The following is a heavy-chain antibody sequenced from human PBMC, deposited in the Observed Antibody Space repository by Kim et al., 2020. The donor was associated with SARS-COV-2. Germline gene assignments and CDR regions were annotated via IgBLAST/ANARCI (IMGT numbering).Heavy chain of an antibody. CDR3: ARDPTYYYDSSAYSPKYYFDS. D-gene: IGHD3-22*01. CDR1: GFTFSDYY. Sequence: GGSLRLSCAASGFTFSDYYMSWIRQAPGKGLEWVSYISSRGTIIYYADSVKGRFTISRDNAKNSLYLQLNSLRAEDTAVYYCARDPTYYYDSSAYSPKYYFDSWGQGTLVTVSS. V-gene: IGHV3-11*01. J-gene: IGHJ4*02. CDR2: ISSRGTII.